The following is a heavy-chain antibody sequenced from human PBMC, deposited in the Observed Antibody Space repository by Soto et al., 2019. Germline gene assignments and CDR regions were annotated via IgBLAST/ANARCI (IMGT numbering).Heavy chain of an antibody. CDR1: GGTFSSYT. V-gene: IGHV1-69*02. D-gene: IGHD5-12*01. CDR2: IVPILGIA. Sequence: QVQLVQSGAEVKKPGSSVKVSCKASGGTFSSYTISWVRQAPGQGLEWMGRIVPILGIANYAQKFQGRVMITADKATSTADMELSSLRSEDTAVYYCAKWGDGYNSGFDYWGQGTLVTVSS. J-gene: IGHJ4*02. CDR3: AKWGDGYNSGFDY.